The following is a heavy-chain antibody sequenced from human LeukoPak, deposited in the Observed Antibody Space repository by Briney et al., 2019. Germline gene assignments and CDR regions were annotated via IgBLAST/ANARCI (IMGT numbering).Heavy chain of an antibody. Sequence: GGSLRLSCAASGFTFSSYAMSWVRQAPGKGLEWVSAISGSGGSTYYADSVKGRFTISRDNSKNTLYLQMNSLRAEDTAVYYCARENTVTHRWYYFDYWGQGTLVTVSS. CDR1: GFTFSSYA. CDR2: ISGSGGST. D-gene: IGHD4-11*01. J-gene: IGHJ4*02. V-gene: IGHV3-23*01. CDR3: ARENTVTHRWYYFDY.